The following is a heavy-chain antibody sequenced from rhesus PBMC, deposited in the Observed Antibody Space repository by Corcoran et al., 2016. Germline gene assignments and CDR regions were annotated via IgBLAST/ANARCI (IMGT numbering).Heavy chain of an antibody. V-gene: IGHV4-65*02. CDR3: ARQILLWNWYFDL. J-gene: IGHJ2*01. CDR2: IGGSRGST. D-gene: IGHD2-27*01. Sequence: QVQLQESGPGLVKPSETLSLTCAVSGGSISSSNWWSWIRQPPGKGLEWIGNIGGSRGSTYYNPSLKSRVTSSKDTSKNQFSLKLSSVTAADTAVYYCARQILLWNWYFDLWGPGTPITISS. CDR1: GGSISSSNW.